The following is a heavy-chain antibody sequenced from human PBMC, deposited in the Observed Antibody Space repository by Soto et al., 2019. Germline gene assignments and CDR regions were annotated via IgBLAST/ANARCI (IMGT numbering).Heavy chain of an antibody. Sequence: SVSNAWMNWVRQAPGKGLAWVGRIKSKTDGGTTDYAAPVKGRFTISRDDSKNTLYLQMNSLKTEDTAVYYCTTEDDYGDYGYAYWGQGTLVTVSS. D-gene: IGHD4-17*01. CDR3: TTEDDYGDYGYAY. V-gene: IGHV3-15*07. CDR2: IKSKTDGGTT. CDR1: SVSNAW. J-gene: IGHJ4*02.